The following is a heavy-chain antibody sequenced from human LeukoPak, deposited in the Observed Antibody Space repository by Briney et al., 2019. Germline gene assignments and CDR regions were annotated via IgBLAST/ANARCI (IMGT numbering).Heavy chain of an antibody. CDR3: AKSGNNRFDY. V-gene: IGHV3-23*01. CDR2: ISGSGSSI. D-gene: IGHD4-23*01. J-gene: IGHJ4*02. CDR1: GFTVSSYG. Sequence: PGGSLRLSCAVSGFTVSSYGMSWVRQTPGKGLEWVSGISGSGSSIYYADSVKGRFTISRDNSRNTLYLQMNSLRTEDTAVYYCAKSGNNRFDYWGQGTLVTVSS.